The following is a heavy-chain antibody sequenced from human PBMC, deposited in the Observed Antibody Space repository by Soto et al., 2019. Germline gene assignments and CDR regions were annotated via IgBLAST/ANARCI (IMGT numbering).Heavy chain of an antibody. CDR1: GGSFSGYY. Sequence: SETLSLTCAVYGGSFSGYYWSWIRQPPGKGLEWIGEINHSGSTNYNPSLKSRVTISVDTSKNQFSLKLSSVTAADTAVYYCARYSLAVVVVAAILDAFDIWGQGTMVTVSS. J-gene: IGHJ3*02. CDR2: INHSGST. V-gene: IGHV4-34*01. D-gene: IGHD2-15*01. CDR3: ARYSLAVVVVAAILDAFDI.